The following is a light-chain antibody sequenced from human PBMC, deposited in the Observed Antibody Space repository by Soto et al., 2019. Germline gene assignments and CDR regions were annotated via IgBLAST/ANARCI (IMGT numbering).Light chain of an antibody. CDR2: GTS. V-gene: IGLV1-44*01. Sequence: QSVLIQPPSASGTPGQRVTIPCSGSTSSIGTNAVNWYYQVPGAAPRLRIFGTSQRPSGVPDRFSGSKSGTSASLAISGLQSEDEADYYCAAWEDNLPGWVFGGGTKLTVL. CDR3: AAWEDNLPGWV. J-gene: IGLJ3*02. CDR1: TSSIGTNA.